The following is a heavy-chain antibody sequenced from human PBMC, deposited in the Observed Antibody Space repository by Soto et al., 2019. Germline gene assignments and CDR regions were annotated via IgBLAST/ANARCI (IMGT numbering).Heavy chain of an antibody. V-gene: IGHV3-21*06. CDR1: GFTFTRYS. Sequence: GGSLRLSCAASGFTFTRYSMNWVRQAPGKGLEWVSSISSTTNYIYYGDSMKGRFTISRDNAKNSLYLEVNSLRAEDTAVYYCARESEDLTSNFDYWGQGTLVTVSS. CDR3: ARESEDLTSNFDY. J-gene: IGHJ4*02. CDR2: ISSTTNYI.